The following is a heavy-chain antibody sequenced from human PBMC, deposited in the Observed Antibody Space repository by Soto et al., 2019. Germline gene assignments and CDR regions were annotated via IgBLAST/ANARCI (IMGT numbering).Heavy chain of an antibody. V-gene: IGHV3-21*06. CDR1: GFTFTRYS. Sequence: GGSLRLSCAASGFTFTRYSMNWVRQAPGKGLEWVSSISSTTNYIYYGDSMKGRFTISRDNAKNSLYLEVNSLRAEDTAVYYCARESEDLTSNFDYWGQGTLVTVSS. CDR3: ARESEDLTSNFDY. J-gene: IGHJ4*02. CDR2: ISSTTNYI.